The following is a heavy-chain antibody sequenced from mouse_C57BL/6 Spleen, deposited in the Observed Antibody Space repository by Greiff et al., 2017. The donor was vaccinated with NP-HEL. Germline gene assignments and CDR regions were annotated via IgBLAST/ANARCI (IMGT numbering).Heavy chain of an antibody. V-gene: IGHV1-26*01. CDR3: ARPYDGYYVVFAY. J-gene: IGHJ3*01. D-gene: IGHD2-3*01. Sequence: EVQLQQSGPELVKPGASVKISCKASGYTFTDYYMNWVKQSHGKSLEWIGDINPNNGGTSYNQKFKGKATLTVDKSSSTAYMELRSLTSEDSAVYCGARPYDGYYVVFAYWGQGTLVTVSA. CDR1: GYTFTDYY. CDR2: INPNNGGT.